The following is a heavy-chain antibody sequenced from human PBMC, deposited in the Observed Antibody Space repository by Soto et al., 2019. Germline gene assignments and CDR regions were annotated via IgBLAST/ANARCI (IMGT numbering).Heavy chain of an antibody. CDR3: ARSKGSDYDFFSSDYFVMDV. CDR2: ISYDGNNN. Sequence: QVQLVESGGGVVQPGRSLRLSCAASGFIFNSYAIHWVRQAPGKGLEWVAVISYDGNNNYYADSVKGRFTISRDNFKNALYLQVNSLRPDDTAVYYCARSKGSDYDFFSSDYFVMDVWGQGTTVTVSS. D-gene: IGHD5-12*01. J-gene: IGHJ6*02. V-gene: IGHV3-30-3*01. CDR1: GFIFNSYA.